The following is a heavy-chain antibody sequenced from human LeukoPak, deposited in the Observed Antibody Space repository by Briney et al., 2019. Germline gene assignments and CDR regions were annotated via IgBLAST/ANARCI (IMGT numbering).Heavy chain of an antibody. V-gene: IGHV3-49*04. D-gene: IGHD1-26*01. CDR2: IRSKAYGGTT. Sequence: GGSLRLSCAASGLTVSSNCMSWVRQAPGKGLEWVGFIRSKAYGGTTEYAASVKGRFTISRDDSKSIAYLQMNSLKTEDTAVYYCTIGGSYSRDYWGQGTLVTASS. J-gene: IGHJ4*02. CDR1: GLTVSSNC. CDR3: TIGGSYSRDY.